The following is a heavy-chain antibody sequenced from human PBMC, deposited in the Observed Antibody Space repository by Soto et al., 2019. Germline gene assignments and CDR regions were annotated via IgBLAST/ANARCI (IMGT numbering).Heavy chain of an antibody. V-gene: IGHV1-3*01. CDR2: INAGNGNT. CDR1: GYTFTSYA. Sequence: GASVKVSCKASGYTFTSYAMHWVRQAPGQRLEWMGWINAGNGNTKYSQKFQGRVTITRDTSASTAYMELSSLRSEDTAVYYCASDYTLHYIWGSYRYTGIQDFWGQGTLVTVSS. D-gene: IGHD3-16*02. CDR3: ASDYTLHYIWGSYRYTGIQDF. J-gene: IGHJ4*01.